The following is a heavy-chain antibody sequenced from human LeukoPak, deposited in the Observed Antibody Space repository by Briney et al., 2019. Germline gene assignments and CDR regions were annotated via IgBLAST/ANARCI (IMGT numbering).Heavy chain of an antibody. CDR1: GFSFSNFS. CDR3: AREGDFGGIPGYYYGLDV. Sequence: GGSLRLSCAASGFSFSNFSMHWVRQAPGKGLEWVAVTSYDGTNKYYADSVKGRFTISRDNAKNTLYLQMNSLRLEDTAVYYCAREGDFGGIPGYYYGLDVWGQGTTVTVSS. J-gene: IGHJ6*02. CDR2: TSYDGTNK. V-gene: IGHV3-30-3*01. D-gene: IGHD4-23*01.